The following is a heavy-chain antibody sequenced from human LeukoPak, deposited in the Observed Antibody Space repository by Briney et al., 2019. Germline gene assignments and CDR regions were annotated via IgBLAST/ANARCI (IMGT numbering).Heavy chain of an antibody. CDR2: INHSGST. D-gene: IGHD6-19*01. V-gene: IGHV4-34*01. Sequence: SETLSLTCAVYGGSFSGYYWSWIRQPPGKGLEWIGEINHSGSTNYNPSLKSRVTISVDTSKNQFSLKLSSVTAADTAVYYCARAPGWSYYYYMDVWGKGTTVTVSS. J-gene: IGHJ6*03. CDR1: GGSFSGYY. CDR3: ARAPGWSYYYYMDV.